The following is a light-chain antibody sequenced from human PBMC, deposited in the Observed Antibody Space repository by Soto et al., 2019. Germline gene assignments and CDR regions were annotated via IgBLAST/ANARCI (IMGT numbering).Light chain of an antibody. Sequence: IVMTQSPATLSVSPGERATLSCRASQSVGANLAWYQQRPGQAPILLIYGASSRAGGVPPRFSGSGSGTEFTLTISGLQSEDFADYYCQQYDNWPPWTFGHGTKVEIK. J-gene: IGKJ1*01. V-gene: IGKV3-15*01. CDR2: GAS. CDR3: QQYDNWPPWT. CDR1: QSVGAN.